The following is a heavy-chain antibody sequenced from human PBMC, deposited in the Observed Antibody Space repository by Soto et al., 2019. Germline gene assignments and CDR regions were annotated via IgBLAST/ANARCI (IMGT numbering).Heavy chain of an antibody. CDR1: GFTFSSYE. V-gene: IGHV3-48*03. CDR3: AREYYDFCSGYNDAFDI. Sequence: GGSLRLSCAASGFTFSSYEMNWVRQAPGKGLEWVSYISSSGSTIYYADSVKGRFTISRDNAKNSLYLQMNSLRAEDTAVYYCAREYYDFCSGYNDAFDIWGQGTMVTVSS. D-gene: IGHD3-3*01. J-gene: IGHJ3*02. CDR2: ISSSGSTI.